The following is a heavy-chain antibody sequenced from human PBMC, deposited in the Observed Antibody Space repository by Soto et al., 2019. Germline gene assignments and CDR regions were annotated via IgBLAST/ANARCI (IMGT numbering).Heavy chain of an antibody. CDR2: ISGSGVST. D-gene: IGHD2-21*02. V-gene: IGHV3-23*01. Sequence: GGSLRLSCAASGFTFSSYVMSWVRQAPGKGLEWVSAISGSGVSTYYADSVKGRFTISRDNSKNTLYLQMNSLRAEDTAVYYCAKTPKSLNFYSFDVWGQGTMVTVSS. CDR1: GFTFSSYV. J-gene: IGHJ3*01. CDR3: AKTPKSLNFYSFDV.